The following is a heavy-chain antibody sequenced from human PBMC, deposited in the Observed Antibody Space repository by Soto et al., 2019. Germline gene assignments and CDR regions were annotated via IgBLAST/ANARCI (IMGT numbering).Heavy chain of an antibody. D-gene: IGHD2-21*02. CDR2: IFYSGST. Sequence: PSETLSLTCTVSGGSVNSYYWSWIRQPPGKGLEWIGYIFYSGSTKSNPSLKSRVTMSVDMSKNQFSLRLTPVTAADTAVYYCARVFPSYCGGDCSYFDSWGQGTLVTVS. CDR1: GGSVNSYY. V-gene: IGHV4-59*02. J-gene: IGHJ4*02. CDR3: ARVFPSYCGGDCSYFDS.